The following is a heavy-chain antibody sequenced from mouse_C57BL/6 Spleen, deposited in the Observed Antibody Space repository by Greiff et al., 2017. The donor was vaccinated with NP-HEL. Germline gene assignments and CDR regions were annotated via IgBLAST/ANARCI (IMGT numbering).Heavy chain of an antibody. J-gene: IGHJ2*01. CDR2: INPNNGGT. CDR3: ARGAYYSNYLDY. Sequence: EVQLQQSGPELVKPGASVKMSCKASGYTFTDYNMHWVKQSHGKSLEWIGYINPNNGGTSYNQKFKGKATLTVNKSSSTAYMELRSLTSEDSAVYYWARGAYYSNYLDYWGQGTTLTVSS. D-gene: IGHD2-5*01. CDR1: GYTFTDYN. V-gene: IGHV1-22*01.